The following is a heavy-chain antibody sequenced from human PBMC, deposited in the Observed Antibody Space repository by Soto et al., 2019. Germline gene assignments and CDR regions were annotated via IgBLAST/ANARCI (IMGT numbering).Heavy chain of an antibody. CDR1: GLTFSSYG. CDR3: AKDLITMIVVAPDY. CDR2: ISYDGSNK. V-gene: IGHV3-30*18. D-gene: IGHD3-22*01. J-gene: IGHJ4*02. Sequence: RSLRLSCAASGLTFSSYGMHCVRQAPGKGLEWVAVISYDGSNKYYADSVKGRFTISRDNSKNTLYLQMNSLRAEDTAVYYCAKDLITMIVVAPDYWGQGTLVTL.